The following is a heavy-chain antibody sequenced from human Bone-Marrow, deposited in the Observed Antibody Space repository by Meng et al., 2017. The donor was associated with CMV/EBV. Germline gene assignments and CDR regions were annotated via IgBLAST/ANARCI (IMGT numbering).Heavy chain of an antibody. CDR2: INHSGST. J-gene: IGHJ4*01. Sequence: GSLRLSCAASGFTFSSYEMNWVRQAPGKGLEWIGEINHSGSTNYNPSLKSRVTISVDTSKNQFSLKLSSVTAADTAVYYCATTTVDFWSGYVDYWGHGTLVTVSS. V-gene: IGHV4-34*08. D-gene: IGHD3-3*01. CDR3: ATTTVDFWSGYVDY. CDR1: GFTFSSYE.